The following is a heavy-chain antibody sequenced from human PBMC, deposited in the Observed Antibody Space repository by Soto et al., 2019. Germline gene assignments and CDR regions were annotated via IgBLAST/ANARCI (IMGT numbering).Heavy chain of an antibody. Sequence: GSLRLSCAASGFTFSNYGMHWVRQAPGKGLEWVAVIWYDGNKKHYADTMKGRFTVSRDNSKNTLFLQMNSLRAEDTALYFCARERFGNYTDESFAFDIWGQGSLVTVS. CDR3: ARERFGNYTDESFAFDI. V-gene: IGHV3-33*01. D-gene: IGHD1-7*01. J-gene: IGHJ3*02. CDR1: GFTFSNYG. CDR2: IWYDGNKK.